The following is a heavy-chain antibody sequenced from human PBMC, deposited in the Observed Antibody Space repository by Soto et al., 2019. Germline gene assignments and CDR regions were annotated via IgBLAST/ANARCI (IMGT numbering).Heavy chain of an antibody. J-gene: IGHJ4*02. CDR2: FIAMLGTP. CDR3: ARGAMANFDY. CDR1: GGTFGSQG. D-gene: IGHD5-18*01. Sequence: ASVKVSCKASGGTFGSQGIAWVRQAPGQGLEWMGGFIAMLGTPTYAKKVQGRATITADESLTSSYLELRSLRSEDTGVYFCARGAMANFDYWGQGTVVTVSS. V-gene: IGHV1-69*13.